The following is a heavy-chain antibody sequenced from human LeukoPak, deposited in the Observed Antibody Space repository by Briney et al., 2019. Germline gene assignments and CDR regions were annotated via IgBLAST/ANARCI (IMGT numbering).Heavy chain of an antibody. CDR3: ARDLFHRYYDSSGRAFDY. CDR2: INPTGTGT. J-gene: IGHJ4*02. V-gene: IGHV1-46*01. Sequence: ASVKVSCKASGYTFINNWMHWVRQAPGQGLEWIGLINPTGTGTLYAQKFQGRVTMTRDTSTSTFYMELSSLRSEDTAMYYCARDLFHRYYDSSGRAFDYWGQGTLVTVSS. CDR1: GYTFINNW. D-gene: IGHD3-22*01.